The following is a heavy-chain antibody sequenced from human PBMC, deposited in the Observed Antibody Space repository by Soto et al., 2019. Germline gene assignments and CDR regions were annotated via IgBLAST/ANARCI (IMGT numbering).Heavy chain of an antibody. J-gene: IGHJ4*02. CDR1: VYTLTRHD. Sequence: SVKVSSNTPVYTLTRHDKRLVRQAPGQGLEWMGIINPSGGSTSYAQKFQGRVTMTRDTSTSKAYMELSSLRSEDTAVYYCARRSGGYCFDYGGRGTLGTVSS. D-gene: IGHD1-26*01. V-gene: IGHV1-46*01. CDR2: INPSGGST. CDR3: ARRSGGYCFDY.